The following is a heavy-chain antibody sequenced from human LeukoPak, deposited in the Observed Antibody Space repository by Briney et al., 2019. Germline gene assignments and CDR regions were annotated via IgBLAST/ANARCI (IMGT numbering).Heavy chain of an antibody. V-gene: IGHV3-48*04. J-gene: IGHJ4*02. D-gene: IGHD5-24*01. CDR1: GFTFSSYS. CDR3: ARAPEMATMHFDY. Sequence: PGGSLRLSCAASGFTFSSYSMNWVRQAPGKGLEWVSYISSSSSTIYYADSVKGRFTISRDNAKNSLYLQMNSLRAEDTAVYYCARAPEMATMHFDYWGQGTLVTVSS. CDR2: ISSSSSTI.